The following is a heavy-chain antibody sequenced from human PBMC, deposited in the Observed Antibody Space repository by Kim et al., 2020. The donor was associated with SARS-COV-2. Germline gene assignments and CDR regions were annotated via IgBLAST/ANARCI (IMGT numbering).Heavy chain of an antibody. J-gene: IGHJ6*02. CDR1: GYSFTSYW. CDR3: ARQGGTTGPGGYGMDV. V-gene: IGHV5-10-1*01. D-gene: IGHD1-1*01. CDR2: IDPSDSYT. Sequence: GESLKISCKGSGYSFTSYWISWVRQMPGKGLEWMGRIDPSDSYTNYSPSFQGHVTISADKSISTAYLQWSSLKASDTAMYYCARQGGTTGPGGYGMDVWGQGTTVTVSS.